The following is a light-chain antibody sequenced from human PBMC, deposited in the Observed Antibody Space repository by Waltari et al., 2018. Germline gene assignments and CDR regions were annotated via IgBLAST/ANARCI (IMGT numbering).Light chain of an antibody. J-gene: IGKJ4*01. CDR2: SAS. Sequence: DIQMTQSPSSLSASVGDRVTITCRASLGISTYLAWYQQKPGKAPRLLIHSASALQSGVPSRFSGSGSGTDFTLTISSLQPEDVGTYYCQKYNSALSLSFRGGTKVEIK. CDR1: LGISTY. CDR3: QKYNSALSLS. V-gene: IGKV1-27*01.